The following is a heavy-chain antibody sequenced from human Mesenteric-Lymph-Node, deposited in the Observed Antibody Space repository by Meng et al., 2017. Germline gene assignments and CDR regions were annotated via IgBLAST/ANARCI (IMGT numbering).Heavy chain of an antibody. V-gene: IGHV6-1*01. Sequence: QLQLQQSGPGLVTLSQTLSLTCAISGDSVSNNSAAWSWIRQSPSRGLEWLGRAYYRSKWYYDYAVSVKSRVTFNPDTSKNQFSLHLESVTPEDTAVYYCARNDYGDLRYHWFDPWGQGTLVTVSS. J-gene: IGHJ5*02. D-gene: IGHD4-17*01. CDR1: GDSVSNNSAA. CDR3: ARNDYGDLRYHWFDP. CDR2: AYYRSKWYY.